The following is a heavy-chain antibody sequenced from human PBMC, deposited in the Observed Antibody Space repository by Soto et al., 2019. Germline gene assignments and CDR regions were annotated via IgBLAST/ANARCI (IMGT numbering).Heavy chain of an antibody. CDR1: GFNFSSYS. CDR2: ISSSSSYI. J-gene: IGHJ4*02. V-gene: IGHV3-21*01. CDR3: ARGLDCSSTSCYGLDY. D-gene: IGHD2-2*01. Sequence: EVQLVESGGGLVKPGGSLRLSCAASGFNFSSYSMNWVRQAPGKGLEWVSSISSSSSYIYYADSVKGRFTISRDNAKNSLYLQMNSLRAEDTAVYYCARGLDCSSTSCYGLDYRGQGTLVTVSS.